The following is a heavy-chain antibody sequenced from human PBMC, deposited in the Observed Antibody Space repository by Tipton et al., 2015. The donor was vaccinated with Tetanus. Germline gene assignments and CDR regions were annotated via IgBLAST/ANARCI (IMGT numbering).Heavy chain of an antibody. CDR2: INHSGST. V-gene: IGHV4-34*01. CDR1: GGSFSGYY. D-gene: IGHD3-10*01. CDR3: ARERYRVGSGSYYTHRYYYYGMDV. J-gene: IGHJ6*02. Sequence: TLSLTCAVYGGSFSGYYWSWIRQPPGKGLEWIGEINHSGSTNYNPSPKSRVTISVDTSKNQFSLKLSSVTAADTAVYYCARERYRVGSGSYYTHRYYYYGMDVWGQGTTVTVSS.